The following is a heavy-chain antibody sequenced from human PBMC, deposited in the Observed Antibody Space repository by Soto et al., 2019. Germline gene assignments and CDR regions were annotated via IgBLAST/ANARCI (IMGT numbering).Heavy chain of an antibody. CDR3: ARVGRDGYNLPYFDY. CDR1: GGSISSGGYS. J-gene: IGHJ4*02. Sequence: SETLSLTCTVSGGSISSGGYSWSWIRQPPGKGLEWIGYIYHSGSTYYNPSLKSRVTISVDRSKNQFSLKLSSVTAADTAVYYCARVGRDGYNLPYFDYWGQGTLVTVSS. V-gene: IGHV4-30-2*01. D-gene: IGHD5-12*01. CDR2: IYHSGST.